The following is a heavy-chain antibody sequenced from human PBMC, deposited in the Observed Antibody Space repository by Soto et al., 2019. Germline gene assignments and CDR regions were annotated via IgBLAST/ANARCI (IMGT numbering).Heavy chain of an antibody. CDR1: GGSISSYY. CDR2: IYYSGST. D-gene: IGHD2-15*01. J-gene: IGHJ4*02. Sequence: QVQLQESGPGLVKPSVTLSLTCTVSGGSISSYYWSWIRQPPGKGLEWIGYIYYSGSTNYNPSLKSRVTISVDTSKNQFSLKLSSVTAADTAVYYCARDFPGYCSGGSCHYYFDYWGQGTLVTVSS. CDR3: ARDFPGYCSGGSCHYYFDY. V-gene: IGHV4-59*01.